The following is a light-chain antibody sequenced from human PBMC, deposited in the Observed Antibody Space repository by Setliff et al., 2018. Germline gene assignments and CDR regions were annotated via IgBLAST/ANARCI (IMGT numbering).Light chain of an antibody. CDR2: DFT. CDR3: CSYAGSSTFV. J-gene: IGLJ1*01. Sequence: QSVLAQHASVSGSPGQSITISCTGTYSDVGKYNLVSWYQQHPGKAPKLILYDFTTRPSGVSDRFSGSKSANTASLTISGLQAEDEADYYCCSYAGSSTFVFGGGTKVTVL. CDR1: YSDVGKYNL. V-gene: IGLV2-23*02.